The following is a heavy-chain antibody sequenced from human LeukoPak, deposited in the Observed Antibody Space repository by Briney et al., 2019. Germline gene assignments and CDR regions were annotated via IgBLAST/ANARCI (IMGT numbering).Heavy chain of an antibody. V-gene: IGHV4-59*01. CDR3: ARVTGYMIEDYFDY. Sequence: PSETLSLTCTVSGGSISSYYWSWIRQPPGKGLEWIGYISDSGSTNYNPSLKSRVTISVDTSKNQFSLKLSSVTAADTAVYYCARVTGYMIEDYFDYWGQGTLVTVSS. CDR1: GGSISSYY. D-gene: IGHD3-22*01. CDR2: ISDSGST. J-gene: IGHJ4*02.